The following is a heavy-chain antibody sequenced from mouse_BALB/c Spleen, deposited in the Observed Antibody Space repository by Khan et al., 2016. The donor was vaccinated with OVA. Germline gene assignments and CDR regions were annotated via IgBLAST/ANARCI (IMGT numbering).Heavy chain of an antibody. CDR1: GYSFTNYY. D-gene: IGHD1-1*02. CDR3: TRLGLVPWFTY. J-gene: IGHJ3*01. V-gene: IGHV1S135*01. Sequence: VQLQQSGPELMKPGASVKISCKASGYSFTNYYIHWVIQSHGKSLEWIGYIDPFSGGTTYNQKFKGKATLTVDKSSSTAYIHLSNLTSEDSAVYNGTRLGLVPWFTYWGQGILVTVS. CDR2: IDPFSGGT.